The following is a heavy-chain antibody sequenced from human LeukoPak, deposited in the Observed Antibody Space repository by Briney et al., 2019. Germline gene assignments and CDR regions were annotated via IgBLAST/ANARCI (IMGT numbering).Heavy chain of an antibody. CDR3: ARYLRFPYNWFDP. V-gene: IGHV4-34*01. D-gene: IGHD4-17*01. CDR2: INHSGST. J-gene: IGHJ5*02. CDR1: GGSFSGYY. Sequence: SGTLSLTCAVYGGSFSGYYWSWIRQPPGKGLEWIGEINHSGSTNYNPSLKSRVTISVDTSKNQFSLKLSSVTAADTAVYYCARYLRFPYNWFDPWGQGTLVTVSS.